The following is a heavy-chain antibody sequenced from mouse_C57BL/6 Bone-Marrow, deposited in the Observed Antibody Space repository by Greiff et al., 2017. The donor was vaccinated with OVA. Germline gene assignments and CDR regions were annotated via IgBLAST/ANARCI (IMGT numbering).Heavy chain of an antibody. CDR3: ARDYSNHYAMDY. J-gene: IGHJ4*01. CDR1: GYSFTGYY. CDR2: INPSTGGT. Sequence: VQLQQSGPELVKPGVSVKISCKASGYSFTGYYMNWVKQSPEKSLEWIGEINPSTGGTTYNQKFKAKATLTVDKSSSTAYMQLKSLTSEDSAVYYCARDYSNHYAMDYWGQGTSVTVSS. V-gene: IGHV1-42*01. D-gene: IGHD2-5*01.